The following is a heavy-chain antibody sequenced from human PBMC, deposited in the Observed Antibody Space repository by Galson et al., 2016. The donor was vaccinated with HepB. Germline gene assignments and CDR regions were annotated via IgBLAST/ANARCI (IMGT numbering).Heavy chain of an antibody. V-gene: IGHV3-23*01. J-gene: IGHJ4*02. CDR1: GFTFSNYA. CDR3: ATMDYNANSAY. Sequence: SLRLSCAASGFTFSNYAMSWVRQAPGKGLEWVSGISDSGGSTYFADSVMGRFTISRDNSKNTLYLQMNSLRVDDTAVYYCATMDYNANSAYWGQGTLVTVSS. D-gene: IGHD4-11*01. CDR2: ISDSGGST.